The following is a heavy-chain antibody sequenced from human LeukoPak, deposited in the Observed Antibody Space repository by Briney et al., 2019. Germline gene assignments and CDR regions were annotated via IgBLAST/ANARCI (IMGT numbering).Heavy chain of an antibody. D-gene: IGHD3-3*01. CDR2: ISGSAGST. Sequence: GGSLRLSCAASGFTFSSFAMSWVRQAPGKGLEWVSSISGSAGSTYYADSVKGRFTLSRDNSKNTVYLQMNSLRAEDTAEYYCAKTVVDFWNPRGEYYGMDVWGQGTTVTVSS. CDR1: GFTFSSFA. CDR3: AKTVVDFWNPRGEYYGMDV. V-gene: IGHV3-23*01. J-gene: IGHJ6*02.